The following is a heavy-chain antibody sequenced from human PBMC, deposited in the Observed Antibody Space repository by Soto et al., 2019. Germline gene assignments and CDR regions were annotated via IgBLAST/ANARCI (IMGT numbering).Heavy chain of an antibody. D-gene: IGHD2-21*01. CDR2: IYYSGST. Sequence: QVQLQESGPGLVKPSETLSLTCTVSGGSISSYYWSWIRQPPGKGLEWIGYIYYSGSTNYNPSLKRRVPISVDTSKKLFALKLSSVTAADTAVYYCAGHRGIFRPHAFDIWGQGTMVTVSS. CDR3: AGHRGIFRPHAFDI. CDR1: GGSISSYY. J-gene: IGHJ3*02. V-gene: IGHV4-59*08.